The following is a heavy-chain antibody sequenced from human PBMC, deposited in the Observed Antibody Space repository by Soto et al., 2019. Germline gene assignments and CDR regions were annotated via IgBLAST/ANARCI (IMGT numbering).Heavy chain of an antibody. D-gene: IGHD3-10*01. CDR3: ACAAITMVRGVIPRHYGMDV. V-gene: IGHV5-10-1*01. J-gene: IGHJ6*02. CDR2: IDPSDSYT. CDR1: GYSFTSYW. Sequence: PGESLKISCKGSGYSFTSYWISWVRQMPGKGLEWMGRIDPSDSYTNYSPSFQGHVTISADKSISTAYLQWSSLKASDTAMYYCACAAITMVRGVIPRHYGMDVWGQGTTVTVSS.